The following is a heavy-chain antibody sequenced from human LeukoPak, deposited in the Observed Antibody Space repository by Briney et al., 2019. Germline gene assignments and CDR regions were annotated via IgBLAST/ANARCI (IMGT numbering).Heavy chain of an antibody. J-gene: IGHJ5*02. CDR2: ISAYNGNT. CDR1: GCTFTSYG. D-gene: IGHD2-2*02. CDR3: ARSCSSTSCYTGMSWFDP. V-gene: IGHV1-18*01. Sequence: ASVKVSCKASGCTFTSYGISWVRQAPGQGLEWMGWISAYNGNTNYAQKLQGRVTMTTDTSTSTAYMELRSLRSDDTAVYYCARSCSSTSCYTGMSWFDPWGQGTLVTVSS.